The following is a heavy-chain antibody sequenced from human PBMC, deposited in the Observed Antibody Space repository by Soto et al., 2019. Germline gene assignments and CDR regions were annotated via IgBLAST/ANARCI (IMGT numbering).Heavy chain of an antibody. CDR2: ISYDGSNK. Sequence: GGSLRLSCAASGFTFSSYGMHWVRQAPGKGLEWVAVISYDGSNKYYADSVKGRFTISRDNSKNTLYLQMSSLRAEDTAVYYCVKDAGSSPQIYYFDYWGQGTLVTVSS. V-gene: IGHV3-30*18. D-gene: IGHD6-6*01. J-gene: IGHJ4*02. CDR1: GFTFSSYG. CDR3: VKDAGSSPQIYYFDY.